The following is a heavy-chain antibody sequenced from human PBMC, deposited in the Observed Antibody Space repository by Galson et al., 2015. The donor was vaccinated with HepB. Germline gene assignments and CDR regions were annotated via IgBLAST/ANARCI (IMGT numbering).Heavy chain of an antibody. D-gene: IGHD5-24*01. CDR1: GFTVSSNY. CDR2: IYSGGST. CDR3: AREILGYYYGMDV. J-gene: IGHJ6*02. V-gene: IGHV3-66*02. Sequence: SLRLSCAASGFTVSSNYMSWVRQAPGKGLEGVSVIYSGGSTYYADSVMGRFTISRDNSKNTLYLQMNSRRAEDTAVYHCAREILGYYYGMDVWGQGTTVTVSS.